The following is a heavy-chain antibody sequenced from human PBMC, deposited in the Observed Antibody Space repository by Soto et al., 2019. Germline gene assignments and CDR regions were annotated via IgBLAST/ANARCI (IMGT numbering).Heavy chain of an antibody. J-gene: IGHJ3*02. V-gene: IGHV4-39*01. D-gene: IGHD6-19*01. CDR1: GGSISSSSYY. Sequence: QLQLQESGPGLVKPSETLSLTCTVSGGSISSSSYYWGWIRQPPGKGLEWIGSIYYSGSTYYNPSLKSRVTISVDTSKNQFSLKLSSVTAADTAVYYCAVALALWWLVPPYAFDIWGQGTMVTVSS. CDR3: AVALALWWLVPPYAFDI. CDR2: IYYSGST.